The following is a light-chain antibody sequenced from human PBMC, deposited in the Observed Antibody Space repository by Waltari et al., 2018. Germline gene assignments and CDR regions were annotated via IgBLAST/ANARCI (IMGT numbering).Light chain of an antibody. CDR2: DNH. Sequence: QSVLTQPPSVSAAPGQTVAISCSGRNSNIGRNYVFWYTQLPGTAPKLVIYDNHKRPSGIPDRFSGSKSDTSATLDITGLQAGDEAHYYCGTWDTTLSVGVFGGGTKLTVL. CDR3: GTWDTTLSVGV. J-gene: IGLJ3*02. V-gene: IGLV1-51*01. CDR1: NSNIGRNY.